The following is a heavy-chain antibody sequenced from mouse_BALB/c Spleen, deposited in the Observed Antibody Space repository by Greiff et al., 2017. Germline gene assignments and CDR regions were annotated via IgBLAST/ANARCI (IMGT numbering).Heavy chain of an antibody. Sequence: VQLQQPGAELVKPGASVKLSCKASGYTFTSYWMHWVKQRPGQGLEWIGEIDPSDSYTNYNQKFKGKATLTVDKSSSTAYMQLSSLTSEDSAVYYCAREGGAMDYWGQGTSVTVSS. CDR2: IDPSDSYT. CDR3: AREGGAMDY. D-gene: IGHD1-1*02. J-gene: IGHJ4*01. V-gene: IGHV1-69*02. CDR1: GYTFTSYW.